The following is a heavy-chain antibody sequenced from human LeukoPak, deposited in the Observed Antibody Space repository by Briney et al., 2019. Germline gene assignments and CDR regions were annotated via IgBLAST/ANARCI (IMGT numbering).Heavy chain of an antibody. Sequence: PGGSLRLSCAASGFTFSNAWMSWVRQAPGKGLEWVGRIKSKTDGGTTDYAAPVKGRFTISRDDSKNTLYLQMNSLRTEDTAVYYCTTDPGRYDFWSGYYTFDYWGQGTLVTVS. CDR1: GFTFSNAW. CDR3: TTDPGRYDFWSGYYTFDY. V-gene: IGHV3-15*01. D-gene: IGHD3-3*01. CDR2: IKSKTDGGTT. J-gene: IGHJ4*02.